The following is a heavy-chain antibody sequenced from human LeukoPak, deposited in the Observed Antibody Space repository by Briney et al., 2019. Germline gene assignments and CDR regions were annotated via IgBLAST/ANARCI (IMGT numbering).Heavy chain of an antibody. CDR1: GGTFSSYA. CDR3: ASRYSGYDYPTSADYYYYYMDV. J-gene: IGHJ6*03. D-gene: IGHD5-12*01. Sequence: GASVKVSCKASGGTFSSYAISWVRQAPGQGLEWMGGIIPIFGTANYAQKFQGRVTITADESTSTAYMELSSLRSEDTAVYYCASRYSGYDYPTSADYYYYYMDVWGKGTTVTISS. V-gene: IGHV1-69*13. CDR2: IIPIFGTA.